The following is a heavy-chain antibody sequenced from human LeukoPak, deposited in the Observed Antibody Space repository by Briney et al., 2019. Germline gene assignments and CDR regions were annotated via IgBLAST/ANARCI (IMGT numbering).Heavy chain of an antibody. D-gene: IGHD6-25*01. J-gene: IGHJ4*02. Sequence: ASVKVSCKASGYTFTSYGINWVRQAPGQGLEWMGWISAYNGNTNYAHSLQGRVTMTTDTSTSTAYTELRSLRSADTAVYYCARDDALAATGSFGYWGRGTGVTV. CDR2: ISAYNGNT. CDR1: GYTFTSYG. CDR3: ARDDALAATGSFGY. V-gene: IGHV1-18*01.